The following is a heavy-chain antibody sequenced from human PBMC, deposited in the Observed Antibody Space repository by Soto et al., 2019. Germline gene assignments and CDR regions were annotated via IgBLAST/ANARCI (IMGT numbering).Heavy chain of an antibody. V-gene: IGHV3-48*02. Sequence: GGSLRLSCVVSGFTFSGYSMNWVRQTPGKGLEWLSYISSAGTTISYADSVKGRFTISRDNAKNSLYLQMNSLRDEDTAVYYCARDFDCADGVCYTGYYYYGLDVRGQRTTVTVSS. D-gene: IGHD2-8*01. CDR3: ARDFDCADGVCYTGYYYYGLDV. J-gene: IGHJ6*02. CDR2: ISSAGTTI. CDR1: GFTFSGYS.